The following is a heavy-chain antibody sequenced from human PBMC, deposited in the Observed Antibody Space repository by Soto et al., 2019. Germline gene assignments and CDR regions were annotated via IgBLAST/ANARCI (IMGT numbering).Heavy chain of an antibody. CDR1: GFTFSSYA. Sequence: QVQLVESGGGVVQPGRSLRLSCAASGFTFSSYAMHWVRQAPGKGLEWVAVISYDGSNKYYADSVKGRFTISRDNSKNKLYLHMNSLRAEDTAVYYCARGVWYDSSGYRLDYWGQGTLVTVSS. CDR2: ISYDGSNK. V-gene: IGHV3-30-3*01. CDR3: ARGVWYDSSGYRLDY. J-gene: IGHJ4*02. D-gene: IGHD3-22*01.